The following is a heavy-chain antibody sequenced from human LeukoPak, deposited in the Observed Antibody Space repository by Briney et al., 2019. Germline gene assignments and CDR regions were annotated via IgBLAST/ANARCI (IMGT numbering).Heavy chain of an antibody. D-gene: IGHD2-15*01. CDR3: ARDGGILYNYYMDV. V-gene: IGHV3-20*04. Sequence: GGSLRLSCAASGFTFDDYGMSWVRQAPGKGLEWVSGISWNGGSTGYADSVKGRFTISRDHAKNSLYLQMSSLRAEDTALYYCARDGGILYNYYMDVWGKGTTVTVSS. CDR1: GFTFDDYG. J-gene: IGHJ6*03. CDR2: ISWNGGST.